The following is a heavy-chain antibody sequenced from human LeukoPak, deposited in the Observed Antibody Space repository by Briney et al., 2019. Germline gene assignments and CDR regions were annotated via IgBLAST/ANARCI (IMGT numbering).Heavy chain of an antibody. D-gene: IGHD2-2*01. CDR2: IYTSGST. CDR1: GGSISSYY. CDR3: ARVGIVVVPAAKEYYYYYMDV. J-gene: IGHJ6*03. Sequence: SETLSLTCTVSGGSISSYYWSWIRQPAGKGPEWIGRIYTSGSTNYNPSLKSRVTMSVDTSKNQFSLKLSSVTAADTAVYYCARVGIVVVPAAKEYYYYYMDVWGKGTTVTVSS. V-gene: IGHV4-4*07.